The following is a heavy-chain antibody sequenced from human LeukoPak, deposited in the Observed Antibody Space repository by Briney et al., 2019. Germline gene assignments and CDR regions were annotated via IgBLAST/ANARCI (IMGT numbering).Heavy chain of an antibody. Sequence: PSETLSLTCTVSGYSISSGYYWGWIRQPPGKGLEWIGSIYHSGSTYYNPSLKSRVTISVDTSKNQFSLKLSSVTAADTAVYYCARVELERQAFDYWGQGTLVTVSS. CDR3: ARVELERQAFDY. V-gene: IGHV4-38-2*02. J-gene: IGHJ4*02. CDR1: GYSISSGYY. D-gene: IGHD1-1*01. CDR2: IYHSGST.